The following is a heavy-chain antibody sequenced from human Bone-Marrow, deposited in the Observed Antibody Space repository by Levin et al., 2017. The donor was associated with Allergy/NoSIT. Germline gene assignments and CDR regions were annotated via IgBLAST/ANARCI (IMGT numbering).Heavy chain of an antibody. D-gene: IGHD3-9*01. CDR2: ISYDGSNK. V-gene: IGHV3-30-3*01. CDR3: ARPILRYFDWLADY. J-gene: IGHJ4*02. Sequence: GGSLRLSCAASGFTFSSYAMHWVRQAPGKGLEWVAVISYDGSNKYYADSVKGRFTISRDNSKNTLYLQMNSLRAEDTAVYYCARPILRYFDWLADYWGQGTLVTVSS. CDR1: GFTFSSYA.